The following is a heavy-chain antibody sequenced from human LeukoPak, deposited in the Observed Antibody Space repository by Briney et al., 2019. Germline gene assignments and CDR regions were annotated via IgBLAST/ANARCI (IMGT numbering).Heavy chain of an antibody. V-gene: IGHV4-34*01. J-gene: IGHJ6*03. D-gene: IGHD2-15*01. CDR2: IYYSGST. CDR1: GGSFSNYY. CDR3: ARVLNGRLYYYYYYMDV. Sequence: SETLSLTCAVYGGSFSNYYWSWIRQSPGKGLEWIGIIYYSGSTYYNPSLKSRVTISVDTSKNQFSLKLSSVTAADTAVYYCARVLNGRLYYYYYYMDVWGKGTTVTVSS.